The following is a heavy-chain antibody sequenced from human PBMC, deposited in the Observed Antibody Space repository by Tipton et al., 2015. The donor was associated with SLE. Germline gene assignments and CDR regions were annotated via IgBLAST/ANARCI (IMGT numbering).Heavy chain of an antibody. CDR3: TTDHMSDP. CDR2: IYRKTDGRTT. Sequence: SLRLSCAASGFTFSNAWMNWVRQTPGRGLEWVGRIYRKTDGRTTDYAAPVKGKFTISRDDSRNTVYLQMNSLKTEDTGVYYCTTDHMSDPWGQGTLVTVSS. J-gene: IGHJ5*02. V-gene: IGHV3-15*01. CDR1: GFTFSNAW.